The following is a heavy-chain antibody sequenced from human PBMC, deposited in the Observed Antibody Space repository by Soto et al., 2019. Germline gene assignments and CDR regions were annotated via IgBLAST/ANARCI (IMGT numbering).Heavy chain of an antibody. D-gene: IGHD6-13*01. Sequence: SVKVSCKASGGTFSSYAISWVRQAPGQGLEWMGGIIPIFGTANYAQKFQGRVTITADESTSTAYMELSSLRSEDTAVFYCARDPRGSSWYFDYWGQGTLVTVSS. V-gene: IGHV1-69*13. CDR3: ARDPRGSSWYFDY. CDR1: GGTFSSYA. CDR2: IIPIFGTA. J-gene: IGHJ4*02.